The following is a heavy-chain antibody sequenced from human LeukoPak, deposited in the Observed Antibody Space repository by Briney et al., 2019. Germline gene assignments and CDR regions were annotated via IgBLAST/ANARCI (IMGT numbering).Heavy chain of an antibody. Sequence: SETLSLTCTVSGGSISSSSYYWGWIRQPPGKGLEWIGSIYYSGSTYYNPSLKSRVTISVDTSKNQFSLKLSSVTAADTAVYYCARDGGGGDCYSCPPFDYWGQGTLVTVSS. D-gene: IGHD2-21*02. J-gene: IGHJ4*02. CDR1: GGSISSSSYY. CDR2: IYYSGST. CDR3: ARDGGGGDCYSCPPFDY. V-gene: IGHV4-39*07.